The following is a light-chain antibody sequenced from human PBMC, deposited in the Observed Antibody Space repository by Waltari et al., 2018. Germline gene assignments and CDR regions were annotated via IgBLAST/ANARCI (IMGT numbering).Light chain of an antibody. V-gene: IGLV2-23*02. Sequence: QSALTQPASVSGSPGQSITISCTGTSSDVGNYNLVSWYQQHPGKAPKLMIYEVATRPSGVSNAFSGSKSGNTASLTISGLQAEDEADYYCCSYAASSTWVFGGGTKLTVL. CDR3: CSYAASSTWV. J-gene: IGLJ3*02. CDR1: SSDVGNYNL. CDR2: EVA.